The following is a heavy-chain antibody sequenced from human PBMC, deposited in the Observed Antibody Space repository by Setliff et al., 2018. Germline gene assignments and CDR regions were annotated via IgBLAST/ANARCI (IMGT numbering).Heavy chain of an antibody. J-gene: IGHJ1*01. V-gene: IGHV4-59*12. Sequence: SETLSLTCTVSGGSISSYYWSWIRQPPGKGLEWIGYIYNSGNTYYNPSLKSRVTISLDTSKNQFSLKLTSVTAADTAVYYCARVDFTMIQGVLGLWGQGTLVTVSS. CDR2: IYNSGNT. CDR3: ARVDFTMIQGVLGL. D-gene: IGHD3-10*01. CDR1: GGSISSYY.